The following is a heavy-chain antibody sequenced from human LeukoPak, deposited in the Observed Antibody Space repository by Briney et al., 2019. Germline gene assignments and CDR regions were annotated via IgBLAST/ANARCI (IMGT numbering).Heavy chain of an antibody. CDR2: ISAYNGNT. CDR3: ARGGDILTGYVQFDP. V-gene: IGHV1-18*04. Sequence: ASVKVSCKASGYPFTSYAISWVRQAPGQGLEWMGWISAYNGNTNYAKKLQGRVTMTTDTSTSTAYMRLRSLRSDDTAVYYCARGGDILTGYVQFDPWGQGTLVTVSS. D-gene: IGHD3-9*01. J-gene: IGHJ5*02. CDR1: GYPFTSYA.